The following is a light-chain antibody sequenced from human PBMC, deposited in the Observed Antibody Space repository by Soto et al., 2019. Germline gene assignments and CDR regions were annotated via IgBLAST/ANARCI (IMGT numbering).Light chain of an antibody. J-gene: IGKJ2*01. CDR2: GAS. V-gene: IGKV3-20*01. Sequence: EIVLTQSPATLSLSPGERATLSCRASQSVSSSYLAWYQQKPGQTPRLLIYGASSRATGIPDRFSGSGSGTDFTLTISRLDPEDFAVYYCQQFVNSPYTYGQGTKLDIK. CDR1: QSVSSSY. CDR3: QQFVNSPYT.